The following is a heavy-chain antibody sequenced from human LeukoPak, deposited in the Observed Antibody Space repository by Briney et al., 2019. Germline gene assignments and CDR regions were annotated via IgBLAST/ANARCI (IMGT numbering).Heavy chain of an antibody. CDR1: GYTFTSYG. D-gene: IGHD6-13*01. Sequence: ASVKVSCKASGYTFTSYGISWMRQAPGQGLEWMGWISAYNGNTNYAQKLQGRVTMTTDTSTSTAYMELRSLRSDDTAVYYCARLYGYSSSWPRGDFDYWGQGTLVTVSS. J-gene: IGHJ4*02. V-gene: IGHV1-18*01. CDR2: ISAYNGNT. CDR3: ARLYGYSSSWPRGDFDY.